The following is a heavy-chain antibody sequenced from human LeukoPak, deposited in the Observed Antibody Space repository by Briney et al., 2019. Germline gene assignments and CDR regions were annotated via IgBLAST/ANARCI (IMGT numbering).Heavy chain of an antibody. D-gene: IGHD5-24*01. V-gene: IGHV4-59*01. CDR1: GGSISSYY. Sequence: PSETLSLTCTVSGGSISSYYWSWIRQPPGKGLEWIGYIYYSGSTNYNPSLKGRVTISLDTSKSQFSLKLTSVTAADTAVYYCARGRDGYNYDYWGQGTLVTVSS. J-gene: IGHJ4*02. CDR2: IYYSGST. CDR3: ARGRDGYNYDY.